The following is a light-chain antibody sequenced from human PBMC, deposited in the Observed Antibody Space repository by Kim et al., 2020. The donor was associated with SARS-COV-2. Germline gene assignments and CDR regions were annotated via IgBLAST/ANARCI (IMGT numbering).Light chain of an antibody. CDR2: DAS. CDR3: QQYNNWPLT. CDR1: QSVSSN. V-gene: IGKV3-15*01. Sequence: SPAPLSVSPGERATFSCRASQSVSSNLAWYQQKPGQAPRLLIYDASTRATDIPARFSGSGSGTEFTLTISSLQSEDFAVYYCQQYNNWPLTFGGGTKVDIK. J-gene: IGKJ4*01.